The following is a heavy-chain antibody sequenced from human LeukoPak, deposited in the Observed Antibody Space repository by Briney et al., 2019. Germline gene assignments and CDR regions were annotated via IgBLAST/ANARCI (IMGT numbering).Heavy chain of an antibody. CDR1: GFTISTYG. Sequence: GGSLRLSCAASGFTISTYGMHWVRQAPGKGLEWVALISYDGSNTYYADSVKGRFTISRDNSKNTLHLQMSSLRAEDTAVYYCARHVVAVGFDYWGQGTLVTVSS. CDR2: ISYDGSNT. J-gene: IGHJ4*02. D-gene: IGHD3-22*01. V-gene: IGHV3-30*03. CDR3: ARHVVAVGFDY.